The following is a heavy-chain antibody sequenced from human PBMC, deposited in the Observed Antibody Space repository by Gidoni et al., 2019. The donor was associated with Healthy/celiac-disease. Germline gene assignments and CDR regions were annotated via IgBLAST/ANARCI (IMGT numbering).Heavy chain of an antibody. CDR2: ISSSSSTI. V-gene: IGHV3-48*01. J-gene: IGHJ6*04. CDR1: GFTFSSYS. D-gene: IGHD5-12*01. CDR3: ARRGTVATIYYYYGMDV. Sequence: EVQLVESGGGLVQPGGSLRLSCAASGFTFSSYSMNWVRQAPGKGLAWVSYISSSSSTIYYADSVKGRFTISRDNAKNSLYLQMNSLRAEDTAVYYCARRGTVATIYYYYGMDVWGKGTTVTVSS.